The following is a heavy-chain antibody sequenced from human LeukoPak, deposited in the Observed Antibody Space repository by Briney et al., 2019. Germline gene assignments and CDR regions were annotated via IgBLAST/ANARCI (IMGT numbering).Heavy chain of an antibody. J-gene: IGHJ4*02. Sequence: ASVKVSCKASGYTFTGYYMQWVRQAPGQGLEWMGWMNPNSGGTNYAQKFQGRVTMTRDTSISTAYMELSRLRSDDTAVYYCARAYVDTAMVTPFDYWGQGTLVTVSS. CDR2: MNPNSGGT. CDR3: ARAYVDTAMVTPFDY. D-gene: IGHD5-18*01. V-gene: IGHV1-2*02. CDR1: GYTFTGYY.